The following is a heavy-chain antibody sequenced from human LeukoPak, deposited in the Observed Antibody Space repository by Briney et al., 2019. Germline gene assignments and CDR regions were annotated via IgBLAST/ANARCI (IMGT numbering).Heavy chain of an antibody. J-gene: IGHJ4*02. CDR3: ARGSRSSDY. Sequence: SETLSLTCTVSGGSINSYYWSWIRQPPGKGLEWIGYIYYSGSTNYNPSLKSRVTISVDTSKNQFSLKLSSVTAADTAVYYCARGSRSSDYWGQGTLATVSS. V-gene: IGHV4-59*01. CDR1: GGSINSYY. CDR2: IYYSGST.